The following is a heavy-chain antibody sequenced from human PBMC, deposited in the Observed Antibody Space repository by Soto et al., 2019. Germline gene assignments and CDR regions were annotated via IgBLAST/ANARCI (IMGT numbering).Heavy chain of an antibody. CDR3: ARARDRGDFEY. D-gene: IGHD3-10*01. CDR1: GDSVSSNSAV. V-gene: IGHV6-1*01. CDR2: TYYRSMWYN. Sequence: SQTLSLTCAISGDSVSSNSAVWNWIRQSPSRGLEWLGRTYYRSMWYNEYAMSVKSRITVNPDTSKNQFSLQLNSVTPEDTAVYYCARARDRGDFEYWGQGTLVTVSS. J-gene: IGHJ4*02.